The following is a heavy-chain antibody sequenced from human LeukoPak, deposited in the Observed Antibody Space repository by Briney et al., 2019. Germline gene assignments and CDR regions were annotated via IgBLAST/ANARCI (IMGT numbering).Heavy chain of an antibody. CDR2: ISSSSSYI. D-gene: IGHD5-18*01. J-gene: IGHJ4*02. CDR3: ARDGSDTAMVLLNY. V-gene: IGHV3-21*01. CDR1: GFTFSSYS. Sequence: GGSLRLSCAASGFTFSSYSMNWVRQAPGKGLEWVSSISSSSSYIYYADSVKGRFTISRDNAKNSLYLQMDSLRAEDTAVYYCARDGSDTAMVLLNYWGQGTLVTVSS.